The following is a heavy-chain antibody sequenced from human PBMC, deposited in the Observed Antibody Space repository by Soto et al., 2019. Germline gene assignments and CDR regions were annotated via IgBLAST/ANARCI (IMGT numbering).Heavy chain of an antibody. D-gene: IGHD1-26*01. Sequence: SETLSLTCAVSGGSISSGGYSWSWIRQPPGKGLEWIGYIYHSGSTYYNPSLKSRVTISVDRSKNQFSLKLSSVTAADTAVYYCASGGSSNWFDPWGQGTLVTVSS. CDR1: GGSISSGGYS. V-gene: IGHV4-30-2*01. CDR3: ASGGSSNWFDP. J-gene: IGHJ5*02. CDR2: IYHSGST.